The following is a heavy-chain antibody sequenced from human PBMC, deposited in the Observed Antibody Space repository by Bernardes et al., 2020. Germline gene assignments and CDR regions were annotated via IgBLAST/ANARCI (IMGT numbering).Heavy chain of an antibody. D-gene: IGHD3-3*01. J-gene: IGHJ4*02. V-gene: IGHV3-30*01. CDR1: GFTFRSSA. CDR2: ISYDGSNK. Sequence: GGSLPPSCAASGFTFRSSAIHWVRQAPGKGLEWVAVISYDGSNKYYADSVKGRFTISRDNSKNTLYLQMNSLRAEDTAVYYCARDLSYYDFDYWGQGTLVTVSS. CDR3: ARDLSYYDFDY.